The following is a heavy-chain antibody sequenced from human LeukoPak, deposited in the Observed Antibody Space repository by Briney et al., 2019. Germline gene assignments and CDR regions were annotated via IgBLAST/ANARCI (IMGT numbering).Heavy chain of an antibody. CDR3: ARVITIFGVVILMYFDY. J-gene: IGHJ4*02. Sequence: SQTLSLTCTVSGGSISSGDDYWSWIRQRPGKGLEWIGNISHSGSTYYNPSLKSRVTISVDTSKNQFSLKLSSVTAADTAVYYCARVITIFGVVILMYFDYWGQGTLVTVSP. V-gene: IGHV4-30-4*08. D-gene: IGHD3-3*01. CDR2: ISHSGST. CDR1: GGSISSGDDY.